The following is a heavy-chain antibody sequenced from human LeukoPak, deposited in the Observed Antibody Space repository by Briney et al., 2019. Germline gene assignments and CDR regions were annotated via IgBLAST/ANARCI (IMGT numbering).Heavy chain of an antibody. D-gene: IGHD3-10*01. CDR2: IYYSGST. V-gene: IGHV4-59*08. CDR3: ARVWFGDPSGAFDI. CDR1: GGSLNSYY. Sequence: SESLSLTCTVPGGSLNSYYWSSIRQPPGKGLGWIGYIYYSGSTNYNPSLKSRVTISLDTSKNQCSLKLSSVTAADTAVYYCARVWFGDPSGAFDIWGQGTMVTVSS. J-gene: IGHJ3*02.